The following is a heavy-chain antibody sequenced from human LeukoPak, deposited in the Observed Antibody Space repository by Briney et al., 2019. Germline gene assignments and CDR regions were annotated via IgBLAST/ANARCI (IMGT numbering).Heavy chain of an antibody. D-gene: IGHD2-2*02. CDR3: AKDGHCSSTSCYTYDY. CDR2: ISGCGGST. V-gene: IGHV3-23*01. J-gene: IGHJ4*02. Sequence: GGSLRLSCAVSGFTFSTSAMSWVRQAPGKGLDWVSAISGCGGSTYYADSVKGRFTISRDNSKNTLYLQMNSLRAEDTAVYYCAKDGHCSSTSCYTYDYWGQGTLVTVSS. CDR1: GFTFSTSA.